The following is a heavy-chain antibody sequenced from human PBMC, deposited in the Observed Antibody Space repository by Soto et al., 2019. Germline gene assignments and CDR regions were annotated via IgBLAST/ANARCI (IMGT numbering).Heavy chain of an antibody. CDR3: ARGLRGYSYGYLYYYYGMDV. CDR2: IWYDGSNK. CDR1: GFTFSSYG. J-gene: IGHJ6*02. D-gene: IGHD5-18*01. Sequence: QVQLVESGGGVVQPGRSLRLSCATSGFTFSSYGMHWVRQAPGKGLEWVAVIWYDGSNKYYADSVKGRFTISRDNSKNTLYVQMNSLRAEDTAVYYCARGLRGYSYGYLYYYYGMDVWGQGTTVTVSS. V-gene: IGHV3-33*01.